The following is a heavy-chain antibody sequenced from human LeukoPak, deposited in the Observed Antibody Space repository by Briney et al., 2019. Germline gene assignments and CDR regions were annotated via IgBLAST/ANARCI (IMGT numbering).Heavy chain of an antibody. J-gene: IGHJ4*02. CDR2: IYYSGST. CDR3: ARQSSTTVLYYFDY. CDR1: GDSIGSSTYF. Sequence: SETLSLTCTVSGDSIGSSTYFWGWIRQPPGKGLEWIGSIYYSGSTYYNPSLKSRVTISVDTSKTQFSLKLSSVAAADTAVYYCARQSSTTVLYYFDYWGQGTLVTVSS. D-gene: IGHD4-11*01. V-gene: IGHV4-39*01.